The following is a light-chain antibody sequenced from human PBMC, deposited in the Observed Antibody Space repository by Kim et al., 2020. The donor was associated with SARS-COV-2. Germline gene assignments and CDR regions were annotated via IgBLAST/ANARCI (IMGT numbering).Light chain of an antibody. CDR2: LNSDGSH. CDR1: SGHSSYA. J-gene: IGLJ3*02. Sequence: QPVLTQSPSASASLGASVKLTCTLSSGHSSYAIAWHQQQPEKGPRYLMKLNSDGSHSKGDGILDRFSGFSSGAERYLTISSLQSEDEADYYCQTWGTGPWVFGGGTQLTVL. CDR3: QTWGTGPWV. V-gene: IGLV4-69*01.